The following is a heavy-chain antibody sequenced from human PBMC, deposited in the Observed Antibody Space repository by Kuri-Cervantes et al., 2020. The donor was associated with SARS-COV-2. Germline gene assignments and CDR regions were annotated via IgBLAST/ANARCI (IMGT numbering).Heavy chain of an antibody. CDR2: IRYDGSNK. Sequence: GESLKISCAASGFTFRSYGMHWVRQAPGKGLEWVAFIRYDGSNKYYADSVKGRFTISRDNSKNTLYLQMNSLRAEDTAVYYCARKKDVLLWLGESDTYIFDYWGQGTLVTVSS. D-gene: IGHD3-10*01. CDR3: ARKKDVLLWLGESDTYIFDY. CDR1: GFTFRSYG. J-gene: IGHJ4*02. V-gene: IGHV3-30*02.